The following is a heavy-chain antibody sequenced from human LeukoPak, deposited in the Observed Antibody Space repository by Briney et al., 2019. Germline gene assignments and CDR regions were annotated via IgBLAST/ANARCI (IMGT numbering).Heavy chain of an antibody. Sequence: PGGSLRHSCGASGFTFSTYWMSWLRQPPGRRVEWVAKIKQDGSEKYYVDSVKGRCPISRDNAKNSLYPQMNSLRAEDTAMYYCARDSAGNDYCGQGTLVTVSS. CDR3: ARDSAGNDY. V-gene: IGHV3-7*01. J-gene: IGHJ4*02. D-gene: IGHD6-13*01. CDR1: GFTFSTYW. CDR2: IKQDGSEK.